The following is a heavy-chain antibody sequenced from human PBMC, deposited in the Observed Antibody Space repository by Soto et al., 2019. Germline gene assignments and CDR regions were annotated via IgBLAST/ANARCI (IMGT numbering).Heavy chain of an antibody. D-gene: IGHD6-13*01. Sequence: QVQLQQWGAGLLKPSETLSLTCAVYGGSFSGYYWSWIRQPPGTGLEWIGEINHSGSTNSNPSLHCRVTISVDTSKNQFSLERSSVTAADTAVYYFARGKRRTKDEAATVYRGAFDIWGQGTMVTVSS. J-gene: IGHJ3*02. CDR3: ARGKRRTKDEAATVYRGAFDI. V-gene: IGHV4-34*01. CDR2: INHSGST. CDR1: GGSFSGYY.